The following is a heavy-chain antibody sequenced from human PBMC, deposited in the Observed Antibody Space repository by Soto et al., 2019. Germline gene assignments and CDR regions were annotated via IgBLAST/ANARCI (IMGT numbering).Heavy chain of an antibody. CDR3: TKMVYAAYYYYYYGMDV. D-gene: IGHD2-8*01. Sequence: GGSLRLSCAASGFTFSNTWMSWVRQAPGKGLEWVGLIKTKTDGGTTDYAAPVKGRFTISRDDSKNTLYLHMNSLKTEDTAVYYCTKMVYAAYYYYYYGMDVWGQGTTVTVS. CDR1: GFTFSNTW. CDR2: IKTKTDGGTT. V-gene: IGHV3-15*01. J-gene: IGHJ6*02.